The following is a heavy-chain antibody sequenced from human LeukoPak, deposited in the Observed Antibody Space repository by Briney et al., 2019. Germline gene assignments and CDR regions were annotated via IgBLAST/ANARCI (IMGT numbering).Heavy chain of an antibody. Sequence: ASVKVSCKASGYTFTSYGISWVRQAPGQGLEWMGWISAYNGNTNYAQKLQGRVTMTTDTSTSTAYMELRSLRSDDTAVNYCAREVAYCGGDRLAYYFDYWGQGTLVTVSS. V-gene: IGHV1-18*01. CDR2: ISAYNGNT. J-gene: IGHJ4*02. CDR1: GYTFTSYG. D-gene: IGHD2-21*02. CDR3: AREVAYCGGDRLAYYFDY.